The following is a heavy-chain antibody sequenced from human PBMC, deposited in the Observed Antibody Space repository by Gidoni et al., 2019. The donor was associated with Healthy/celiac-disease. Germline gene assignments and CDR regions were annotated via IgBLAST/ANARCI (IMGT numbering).Heavy chain of an antibody. Sequence: EVQLVASGGGLVKTGRSMRLACTSAGFTVGDYAISWFRKAPGKGLGWLVSLRVKAYGVTTEYAASVKGRFTISRADSKSISYLQMHSLTTEDTAVYYCPTPPRVYALRGVDLDYLGQGTLVPVSS. CDR1: GFTVGDYA. J-gene: IGHJ4*02. CDR2: LRVKAYGVTT. V-gene: IGHV3-49*05. CDR3: PTPPRVYALRGVDLDY. D-gene: IGHD2-8*01.